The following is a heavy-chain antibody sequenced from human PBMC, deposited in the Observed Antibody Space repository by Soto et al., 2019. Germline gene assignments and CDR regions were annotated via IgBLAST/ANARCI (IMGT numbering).Heavy chain of an antibody. V-gene: IGHV3-30-3*01. CDR3: AREEVNYYDSSGYYY. Sequence: SLRLSCAASGFTFSSYAMHWVRQAPGKGLEWVAVISYDGSNKYYADSVKGRFTISRDNSKNTLYLQMNSLRAEDTAVYYCAREEVNYYDSSGYYYWGQGTLVTVSS. CDR2: ISYDGSNK. J-gene: IGHJ4*02. D-gene: IGHD3-22*01. CDR1: GFTFSSYA.